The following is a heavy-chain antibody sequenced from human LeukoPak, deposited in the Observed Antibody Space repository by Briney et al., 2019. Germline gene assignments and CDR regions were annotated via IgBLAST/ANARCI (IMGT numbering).Heavy chain of an antibody. Sequence: PGGSLRLSCAASGFTFSSYAMHWVRQAPGKGLEYASAISSNGGSTYYANSVKGRFTISRDNSKNTLYLQMGSLRAEDMAVYYCARSTMIVVAPFDYWGQGTLVTVSS. CDR1: GFTFSSYA. CDR3: ARSTMIVVAPFDY. V-gene: IGHV3-64*01. CDR2: ISSNGGST. J-gene: IGHJ4*02. D-gene: IGHD3-22*01.